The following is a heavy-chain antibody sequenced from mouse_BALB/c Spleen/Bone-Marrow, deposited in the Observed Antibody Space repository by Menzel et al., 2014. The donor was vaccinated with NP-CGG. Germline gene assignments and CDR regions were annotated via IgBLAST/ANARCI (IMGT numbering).Heavy chain of an antibody. Sequence: EVQLQQSGAELVEPGASVKLSCTGSGFNIXDTYIHWMKQRPEQGLEWIGRIDPANGYTKYDPKFQAKATITADTFPNTSYLQLSSLAPEDSAVYYCARVTAATSYYAMDFWGQGTSVTVSS. D-gene: IGHD1-2*01. CDR2: IDPANGYT. CDR3: ARVTAATSYYAMDF. J-gene: IGHJ4*01. V-gene: IGHV14-3*02. CDR1: GFNIXDTY.